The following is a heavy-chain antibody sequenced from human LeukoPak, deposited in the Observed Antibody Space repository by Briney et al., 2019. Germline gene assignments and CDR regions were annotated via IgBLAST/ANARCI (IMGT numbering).Heavy chain of an antibody. CDR1: GYTFTTYA. D-gene: IGHD3-9*01. CDR2: INGDNGNT. J-gene: IGHJ5*02. CDR3: VRAPYDILTGYSLNWFDP. V-gene: IGHV1-3*01. Sequence: GASVKVSCKASGYTFTTYAMHWVRQAPGQRLEWMGWINGDNGNTKYSQKFQGRVTITRDTSAYTGYMELRSLSSADTAVYFCVRAPYDILTGYSLNWFDPWGQGTLVTVSS.